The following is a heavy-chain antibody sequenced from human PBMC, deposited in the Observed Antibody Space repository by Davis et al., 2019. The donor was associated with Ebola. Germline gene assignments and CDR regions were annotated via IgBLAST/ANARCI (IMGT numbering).Heavy chain of an antibody. J-gene: IGHJ2*01. CDR3: ARSPITISGVLVPLYWFFDL. V-gene: IGHV4-59*01. D-gene: IGHD3-3*01. CDR2: IYYSESS. CDR1: GGSISSYY. Sequence: SETLSLTCTVSGGSISSYYWSWIRQPPGKGLEWIGYIYYSESSNYNPSLKSRVTISVDTSKNHFSLKLSSVTAADTAVYFCARSPITISGVLVPLYWFFDLWGRGTLVTVSS.